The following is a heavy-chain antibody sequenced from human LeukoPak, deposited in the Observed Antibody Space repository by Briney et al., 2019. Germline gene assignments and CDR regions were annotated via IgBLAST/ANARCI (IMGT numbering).Heavy chain of an antibody. CDR1: GDSISSSSFY. CDR2: IYYSGST. CDR3: ARDMGSGWFDH. D-gene: IGHD6-19*01. J-gene: IGHJ5*02. V-gene: IGHV4-39*07. Sequence: PSETLSLTCTVSGDSISSSSFYWGWIRQPPGKGLEWIGSIYYSGSTYYNPSLKSRVTISVDTSKNQFSLKLSSVTAADTAVYYCARDMGSGWFDHWGQGTLVTVSS.